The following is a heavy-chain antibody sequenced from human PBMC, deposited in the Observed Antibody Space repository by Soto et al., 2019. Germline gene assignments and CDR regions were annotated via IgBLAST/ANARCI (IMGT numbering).Heavy chain of an antibody. V-gene: IGHV4-34*01. CDR3: ARDHTAVAYFDY. D-gene: IGHD5-18*01. CDR1: GGSFRGYY. Sequence: QVQLQQWGAGLLKPSETLSLTCAVYGGSFRGYYWSWIRQPPGKGLEWFGEINHSGSTNYNPSLNSRVTTSVDTSKTQFSLKLSAVTAAATAVYYCARDHTAVAYFDYWGPGTLVTVSS. J-gene: IGHJ4*02. CDR2: INHSGST.